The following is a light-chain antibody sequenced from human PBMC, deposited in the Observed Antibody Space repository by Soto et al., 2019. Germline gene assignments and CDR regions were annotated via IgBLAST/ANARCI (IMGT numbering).Light chain of an antibody. CDR1: SSDVGGYNY. CDR2: EVS. CDR3: SSYAGSNHVV. V-gene: IGLV2-8*01. Sequence: QSVLTQPPSASGSPGQSVTISCTGTSSDVGGYNYVSWYQRHPGKAPKLMIYEVSKRPSGVPDRFSGSKSGNTASLTVSGLEAEDEADFYCSSYAGSNHVVFGGGTKLTVL. J-gene: IGLJ2*01.